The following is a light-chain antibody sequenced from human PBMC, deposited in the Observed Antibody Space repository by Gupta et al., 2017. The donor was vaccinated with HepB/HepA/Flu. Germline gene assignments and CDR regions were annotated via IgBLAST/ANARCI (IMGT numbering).Light chain of an antibody. V-gene: IGLV3-19*01. Sequence: SSELTQDPAVSVALGQTVRITCQGDSLRSYYASWYQQKPGQAPVLVIYGKNNRPSGIPDRFSGSSSGNTASLTITGAQAEDEADYDCNSRDSSGNHLRVFGGGTKLTV. CDR3: NSRDSSGNHLRV. J-gene: IGLJ2*01. CDR1: SLRSYY. CDR2: GKN.